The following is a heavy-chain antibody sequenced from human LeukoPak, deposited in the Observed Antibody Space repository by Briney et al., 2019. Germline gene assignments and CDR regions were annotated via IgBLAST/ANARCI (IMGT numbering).Heavy chain of an antibody. CDR2: LNPNSGDT. CDR3: ARGAYYMDV. J-gene: IGHJ6*03. Sequence: ASVKVSCKTSGYSFTDYFIHWVRQAPGQGLEWMGWLNPNSGDTNSAQRFQGRVTITRNTSISTAYMELSSLRSEDTAVYYCARGAYYMDVWGKGTTVTVSS. V-gene: IGHV1-2*02. CDR1: GYSFTDYF.